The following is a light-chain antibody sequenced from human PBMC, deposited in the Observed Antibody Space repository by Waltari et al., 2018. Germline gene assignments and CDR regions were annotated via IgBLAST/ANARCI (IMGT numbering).Light chain of an antibody. CDR3: QQYNRWPPIT. Sequence: EVVMTQSPATTSVPPGERATPPCRASQGIYDNSAWYQHKPGQAPRLLIYRSSARATGIPARFRGSGSGTEFTLTISSLQSEDSAVYYCQQYNRWPPITFGQGTRLEIK. V-gene: IGKV3-15*01. CDR1: QGIYDN. CDR2: RSS. J-gene: IGKJ5*01.